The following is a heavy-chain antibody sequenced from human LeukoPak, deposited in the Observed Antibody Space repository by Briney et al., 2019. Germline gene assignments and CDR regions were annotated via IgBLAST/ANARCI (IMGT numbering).Heavy chain of an antibody. CDR3: ARDPFRVGSLLDY. CDR2: INPSSGAT. V-gene: IGHV1-2*02. D-gene: IGHD6-13*01. Sequence: ASVKVSCKASGYSFTGYYMHWVRQAPGQGLEWMGWINPSSGATNYAQKFQGRVTMTGDTSISTAYMELSRLRSDDTAVYYCARDPFRVGSLLDYWGQGTLVTVSS. J-gene: IGHJ4*02. CDR1: GYSFTGYY.